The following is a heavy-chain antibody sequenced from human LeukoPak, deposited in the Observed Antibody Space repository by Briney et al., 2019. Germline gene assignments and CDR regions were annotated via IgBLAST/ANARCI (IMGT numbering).Heavy chain of an antibody. D-gene: IGHD6-13*01. V-gene: IGHV4-59*01. CDR1: GGSISSYY. CDR3: ARAVAAAPPDDWFDP. J-gene: IGHJ5*02. Sequence: SETLSLTCTVSGGSISSYYWSWIRQPPGKGLEWIGYIYYSGSTNYNPFLKSRVTISVDTSKNQFSLKLSSVTAADTAVYYCARAVAAAPPDDWFDPWGQGTLVTVSS. CDR2: IYYSGST.